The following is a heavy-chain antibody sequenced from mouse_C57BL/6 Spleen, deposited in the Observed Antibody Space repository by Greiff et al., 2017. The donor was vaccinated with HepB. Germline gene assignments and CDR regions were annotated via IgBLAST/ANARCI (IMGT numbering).Heavy chain of an antibody. D-gene: IGHD1-1*01. Sequence: QVQLKESGAELVRPGASVKLSCKASGYTFTDYYINWVKQRPGQGLEWIARIYPGSGNTYYNEKFKGKATLTAEKSSSTAYMQLSSLTSEDSAVYFCARKQATVAFMDYWGQGTSVTVSS. CDR1: GYTFTDYY. CDR3: ARKQATVAFMDY. J-gene: IGHJ4*01. CDR2: IYPGSGNT. V-gene: IGHV1-76*01.